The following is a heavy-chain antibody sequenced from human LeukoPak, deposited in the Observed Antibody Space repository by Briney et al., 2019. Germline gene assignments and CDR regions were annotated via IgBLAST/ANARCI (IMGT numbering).Heavy chain of an antibody. V-gene: IGHV5-51*01. CDR3: ARRYYYDGSGYAFDI. J-gene: IGHJ3*02. CDR1: GYSFTSYW. D-gene: IGHD3-22*01. CDR2: ISPGYSGT. Sequence: GESLNISCKGPGYSFTSYWIGWARQIPGKGLEWMGIISPGYSGTRYSPSFQGQVTISADKSISTAYLQWSSLKASDTAMYYCARRYYYDGSGYAFDIWGQGTMVTVSS.